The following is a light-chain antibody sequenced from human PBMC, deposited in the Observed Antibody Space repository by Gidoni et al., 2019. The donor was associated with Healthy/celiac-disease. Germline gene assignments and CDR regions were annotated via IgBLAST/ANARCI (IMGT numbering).Light chain of an antibody. CDR2: DAS. Sequence: AIQLTQSPSSLSASVGDRVTITCRASQGISSALAWYQQKPGKAPKLLIYDASSLESGVPSRFSGSGSGTDFTLTISRLQPEDFATYYCQQCNSYPLTCGGGTKVEIK. V-gene: IGKV1-13*02. J-gene: IGKJ4*01. CDR1: QGISSA. CDR3: QQCNSYPLT.